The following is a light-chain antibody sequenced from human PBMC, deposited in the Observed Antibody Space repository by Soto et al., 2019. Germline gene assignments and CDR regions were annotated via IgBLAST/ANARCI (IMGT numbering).Light chain of an antibody. CDR1: QSVRSN. CDR2: DAS. Sequence: EKVMTQSPATLSVSPGERATLSCGASQSVRSNVAWYQQKPGQPPRLLIYDASTRATGIPSRFSGSGSGADFTLTISRLEPEDFAVYYCHQYGGSPGTLGQGTKVDIK. CDR3: HQYGGSPGT. J-gene: IGKJ1*01. V-gene: IGKV3-15*01.